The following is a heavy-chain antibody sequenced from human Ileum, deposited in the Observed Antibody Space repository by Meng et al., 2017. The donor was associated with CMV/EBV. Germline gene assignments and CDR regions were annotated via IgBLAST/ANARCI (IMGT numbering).Heavy chain of an antibody. CDR3: ARNYYDSGPFQY. J-gene: IGHJ4*01. Sequence: LQHSGPTPLTPTHALTLTCPFSGFSLSTTGVGVGWIRQPPGKALEWLALIYWDDDKRYSPSLKSRLTITKDTSKNQVVLTMINMDPVDTATYYCARNYYDSGPFQYWGQGTLVTVSS. CDR1: GFSLSTTGVG. D-gene: IGHD3-22*01. CDR2: IYWDDDK. V-gene: IGHV2-5*02.